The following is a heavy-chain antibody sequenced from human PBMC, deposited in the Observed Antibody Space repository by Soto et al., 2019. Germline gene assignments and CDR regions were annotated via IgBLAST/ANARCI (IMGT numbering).Heavy chain of an antibody. D-gene: IGHD5-12*01. Sequence: LSLTCSVSGASIAGGSYYWSWVRQPPGKGLEWIGYIPSRGRPFYNPSLTSRGTISADSSKNQLSLQLTSVTAADTAVYYCVRDQYSGYDFALWGQGNLVTVSS. CDR2: IPSRGRP. J-gene: IGHJ5*02. CDR3: VRDQYSGYDFAL. V-gene: IGHV4-30-4*01. CDR1: GASIAGGSYY.